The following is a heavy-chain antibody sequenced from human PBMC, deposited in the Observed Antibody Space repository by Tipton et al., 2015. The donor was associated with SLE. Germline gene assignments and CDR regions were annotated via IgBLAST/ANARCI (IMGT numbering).Heavy chain of an antibody. D-gene: IGHD6-19*01. CDR1: GGSFSGYH. CDR2: IADTGSP. J-gene: IGHJ4*02. V-gene: IGHV4-34*01. Sequence: TLSLTCAVYGGSFSGYHWTWIRQPPGQGPEWIGGIADTGSPNYNPSLKSRATISLDTSKSQFSLILNSLTAADTAVYYCARGPFQRWPPGAYWGQGTLVTVSS. CDR3: ARGPFQRWPPGAY.